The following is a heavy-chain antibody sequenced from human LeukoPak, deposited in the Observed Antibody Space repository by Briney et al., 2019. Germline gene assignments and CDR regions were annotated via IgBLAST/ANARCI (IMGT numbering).Heavy chain of an antibody. CDR2: IWYEGRNK. Sequence: GGSLRLSCAASGFTFSSYDMQWVRQAPGKGLEWVAVIWYEGRNKYYADSVKGRFTSSRDNSKNTLYLQMSSLRVEDTAEYYCAKDKEGPYRSSDYYYYGMDVWGQGTTVTVSS. D-gene: IGHD6-6*01. V-gene: IGHV3-33*06. J-gene: IGHJ6*02. CDR3: AKDKEGPYRSSDYYYYGMDV. CDR1: GFTFSSYD.